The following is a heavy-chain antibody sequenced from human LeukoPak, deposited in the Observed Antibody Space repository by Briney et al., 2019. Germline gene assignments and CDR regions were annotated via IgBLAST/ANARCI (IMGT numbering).Heavy chain of an antibody. V-gene: IGHV4-39*07. CDR2: IYYSGNT. D-gene: IGHD5-18*01. CDR3: ARDPEVGTGTGPRFDY. Sequence: SETLSLTCTVSGGSIRSSSYYWGWIRQPPGKGLEWIGSIYYSGNTYYNPSLKSRVTISVDTSKNQFSLKLSSVTAADTAVYYCARDPEVGTGTGPRFDYWGQGTPVTVSS. J-gene: IGHJ4*02. CDR1: GGSIRSSSYY.